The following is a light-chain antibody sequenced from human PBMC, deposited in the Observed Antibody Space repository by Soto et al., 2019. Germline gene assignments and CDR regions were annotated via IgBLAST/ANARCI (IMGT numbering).Light chain of an antibody. J-gene: IGKJ4*01. V-gene: IGKV3-15*01. CDR1: PGGSSN. Sequence: EIRVTQSPTHLSVSPGERGPLSCRASPGGSSNLAWYQQKPGQAPRLLIYGASTRATGIPARFSGSGSGTEFTLTISSLQSEDFAVYYCQQYNNWPPLTFGGGTKVEIK. CDR3: QQYNNWPPLT. CDR2: GAS.